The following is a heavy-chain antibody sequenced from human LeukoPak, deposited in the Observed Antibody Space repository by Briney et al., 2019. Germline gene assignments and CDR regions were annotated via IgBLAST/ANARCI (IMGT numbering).Heavy chain of an antibody. CDR2: IDPSDSYT. D-gene: IGHD4-17*01. V-gene: IGHV5-10-1*01. CDR3: AREAAHYGDLNKYYFDY. Sequence: GESLQISCKGSGYSFTGYWISWVRQMPGKGLEWMGRIDPSDSYTNYSPSFQGHVTISADKSISTAYLQWSSLKASDTAMYYCAREAAHYGDLNKYYFDYWGQGTLVTVSS. CDR1: GYSFTGYW. J-gene: IGHJ4*02.